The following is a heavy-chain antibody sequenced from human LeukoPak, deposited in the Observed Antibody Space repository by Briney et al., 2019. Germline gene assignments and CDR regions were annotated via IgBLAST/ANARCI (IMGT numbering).Heavy chain of an antibody. CDR2: INHSGST. CDR3: ARRGYCSSTSCLASNFDY. Sequence: SETLSLTCAVYGESFSGYYWSWIRQPPGKGLEWIGEINHSGSTNYNPSLKSRVTISVDTSKNQFSLKLSSVTAADTAVYYCARRGYCSSTSCLASNFDYWGQGTLVTVSS. J-gene: IGHJ4*02. V-gene: IGHV4-34*01. CDR1: GESFSGYY. D-gene: IGHD2-2*01.